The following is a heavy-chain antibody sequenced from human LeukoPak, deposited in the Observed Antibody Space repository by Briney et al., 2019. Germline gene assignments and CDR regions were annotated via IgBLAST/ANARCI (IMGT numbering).Heavy chain of an antibody. CDR3: AKEIYGDSTGGRFQL. D-gene: IGHD4-17*01. Sequence: PGGSLRLSCAASGFTFSSYAMSWVRQAAGKGLEWVSVISGSGGSTYYADSVKGRFTISRDNSKNTLYLQMNSLRAEDTAVYYCAKEIYGDSTGGRFQLWGQGTLVTVSS. V-gene: IGHV3-23*01. CDR1: GFTFSSYA. CDR2: ISGSGGST. J-gene: IGHJ1*01.